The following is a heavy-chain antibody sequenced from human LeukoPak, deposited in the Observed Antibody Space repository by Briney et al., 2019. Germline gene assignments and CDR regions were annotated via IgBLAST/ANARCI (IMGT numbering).Heavy chain of an antibody. CDR1: GFTFSSYS. D-gene: IGHD2-2*01. Sequence: PRGSLRLSCAASGFTFSSYSMNWVRQAPGKGLEWVSSISSSSSYIYYADSVKGRFTISRDNAKNSLYLQMNSLRAEDTAVYYCARVLVPAAYYGMDVWGKGTTVTVSS. CDR3: ARVLVPAAYYGMDV. CDR2: ISSSSSYI. V-gene: IGHV3-21*01. J-gene: IGHJ6*04.